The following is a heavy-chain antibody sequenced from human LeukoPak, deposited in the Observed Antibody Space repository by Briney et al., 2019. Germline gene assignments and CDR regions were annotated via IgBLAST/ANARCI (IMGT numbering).Heavy chain of an antibody. CDR2: IYYSGST. Sequence: SETLSLTCTVSGGSISSYYWSWIRQPPGKGLEWIGYIYYSGSTNYNPSLKSRVTISVDTSKSQFSLKLSSVTAADTAMYYCARDYGSGSYSIDYWGQGTLVTVSS. CDR1: GGSISSYY. J-gene: IGHJ4*02. CDR3: ARDYGSGSYSIDY. V-gene: IGHV4-59*01. D-gene: IGHD3-10*01.